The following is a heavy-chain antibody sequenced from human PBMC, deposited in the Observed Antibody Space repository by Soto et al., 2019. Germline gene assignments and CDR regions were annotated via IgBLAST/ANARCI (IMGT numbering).Heavy chain of an antibody. CDR1: GYSFTSYW. V-gene: IGHV5-51*03. Sequence: GESLKISCKGSGYSFTSYWIGWVGQMPGKGLEWMGIIYPGDSDTRYSPSFQGQVTISADKSISTAYLQWSSLKASDTAMYYCATYGGDGYNSNYYYYGMDVWGQGTTVTVSS. CDR2: IYPGDSDT. CDR3: ATYGGDGYNSNYYYYGMDV. D-gene: IGHD2-21*01. J-gene: IGHJ6*02.